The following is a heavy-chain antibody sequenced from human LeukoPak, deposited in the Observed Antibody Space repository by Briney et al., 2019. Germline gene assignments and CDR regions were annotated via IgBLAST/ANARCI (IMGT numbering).Heavy chain of an antibody. CDR3: AGEGYCSGGSCYPGYNWFDP. V-gene: IGHV1-69*05. CDR2: IIPIFGTA. CDR1: GGTFSSYA. Sequence: GASVKVSCKASGGTFSSYAISWVRQAPGQGLEWMGGIIPIFGTANYAQKFQGRVTITTDESTSTAYMELSSLRSEDTAVYYCAGEGYCSGGSCYPGYNWFDPWGQGTLVTVSS. D-gene: IGHD2-15*01. J-gene: IGHJ5*02.